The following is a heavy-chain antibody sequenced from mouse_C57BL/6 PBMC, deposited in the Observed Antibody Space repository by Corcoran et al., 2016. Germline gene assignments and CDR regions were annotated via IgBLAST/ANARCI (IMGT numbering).Heavy chain of an antibody. CDR2: INTYSGVP. Sequence: QIQLVQSGPELKKPGETVKISCKASGYTFTTYGMSWVKQAPGKGLKWMGWINTYSGVPTYADDFKGRFTFSLETSASTAYLQINNLKNEDMATYFCAREGSSNWDRFAYWGQGTLVTVSA. CDR1: GYTFTTYG. D-gene: IGHD4-1*01. CDR3: AREGSSNWDRFAY. J-gene: IGHJ3*01. V-gene: IGHV9-3*01.